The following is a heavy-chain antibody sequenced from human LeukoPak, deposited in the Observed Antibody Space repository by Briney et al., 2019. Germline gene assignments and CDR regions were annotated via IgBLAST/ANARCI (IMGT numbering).Heavy chain of an antibody. V-gene: IGHV4-39*07. Sequence: SETLSLTCTVSGGSISSSSYYWGWIRQPPGKGLEWIGSIYYSGSTYYNPSLKSRVTISVDKSKNQFSLKLSSVTAADTAVYYCASTEIYDSSGYYTVGAFDIWGQGTMVTVSS. D-gene: IGHD3-22*01. CDR1: GGSISSSSYY. CDR3: ASTEIYDSSGYYTVGAFDI. CDR2: IYYSGST. J-gene: IGHJ3*02.